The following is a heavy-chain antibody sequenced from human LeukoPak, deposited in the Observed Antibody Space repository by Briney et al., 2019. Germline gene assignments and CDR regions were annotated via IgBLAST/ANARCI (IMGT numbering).Heavy chain of an antibody. V-gene: IGHV3-74*01. Sequence: GGSLRLSCAASGFTFSSYWMHWVRHAPGKGLVWVSRINGDGSITGYADSVKGRLTVSRDNAKNTLHLQMNSLGAEDTAVYFCTRDRTTVTLFDYWGQGTLVTVSS. CDR3: TRDRTTVTLFDY. CDR2: INGDGSIT. D-gene: IGHD4-17*01. J-gene: IGHJ4*02. CDR1: GFTFSSYW.